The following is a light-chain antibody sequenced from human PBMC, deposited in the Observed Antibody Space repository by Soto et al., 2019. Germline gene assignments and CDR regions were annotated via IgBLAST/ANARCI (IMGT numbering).Light chain of an antibody. CDR3: QQYGSSPFT. CDR2: GAS. Sequence: EIVLTQSPGTLSLSPGERATLSCRASQSVSSSYLAWYQQKPGQAPRPLIYGASSRATGIPDRFSGSGSGTDFTLTISRLEPEDFAVYYCQQYGSSPFTCGQGTTLEIK. CDR1: QSVSSSY. V-gene: IGKV3-20*01. J-gene: IGKJ2*01.